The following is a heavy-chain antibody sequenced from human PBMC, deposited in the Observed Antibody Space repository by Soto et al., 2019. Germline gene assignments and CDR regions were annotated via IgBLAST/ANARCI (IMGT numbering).Heavy chain of an antibody. V-gene: IGHV3-33*01. D-gene: IGHD5-12*01. CDR2: IWYDGSNK. CDR1: GFTFSSYG. CDR3: ARGLRWFSDQRDGYNSSDLN. J-gene: IGHJ4*02. Sequence: PVGSLRLSCAASGFTFSSYGMHWVRQAPGKGLEWVAVIWYDGSNKYYADSVKGRFTISRDNSKNTLYLQMNSLRAEDTAVYYCARGLRWFSDQRDGYNSSDLNWGQGTLVTVSS.